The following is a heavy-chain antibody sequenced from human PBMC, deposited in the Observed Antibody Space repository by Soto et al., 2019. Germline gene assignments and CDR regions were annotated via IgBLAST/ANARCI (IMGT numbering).Heavy chain of an antibody. CDR2: ISYDGGNQ. CDR3: AKDLRAAGPFWYFNL. J-gene: IGHJ2*01. Sequence: QVQLVESGGGVVQPGRSLRLSCAGSGFSFSSYGMHWVRQAPGKGLEWVAVISYDGGNQDYADSVKGRFTISRDNSENTLYLQMNSLRTEDTAVYYCAKDLRAAGPFWYFNLWGRGTLVALSS. D-gene: IGHD6-13*01. V-gene: IGHV3-30*18. CDR1: GFSFSSYG.